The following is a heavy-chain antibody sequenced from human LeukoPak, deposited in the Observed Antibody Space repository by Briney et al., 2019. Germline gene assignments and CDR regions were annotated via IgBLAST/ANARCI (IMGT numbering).Heavy chain of an antibody. J-gene: IGHJ4*02. CDR1: GFTFSSYG. D-gene: IGHD1-1*01. V-gene: IGHV3-23*01. Sequence: GGSLRLSCAASGFTFSSYGMNWVRQAPGKGLEWVSGIVPSGGTTYYADSVKGRFTVSRDNSKNTLYLQMNSLRADDTAVYYCAKTGNPATGDYWGQGTLVTVSS. CDR2: IVPSGGTT. CDR3: AKTGNPATGDY.